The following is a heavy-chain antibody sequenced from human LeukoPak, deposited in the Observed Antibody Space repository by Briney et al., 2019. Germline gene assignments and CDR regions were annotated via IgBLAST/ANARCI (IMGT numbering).Heavy chain of an antibody. Sequence: SETLSLTCTVTGGSISSGSYYWSWIRQPAGKGLEWIGRIYTSGSTNYNPSLKSRVTISVDTSKNPFSLKLSSVTAADTAVYYCARLYDSSGPYYYYYMDVWGKGTTVTVSS. V-gene: IGHV4-61*02. CDR3: ARLYDSSGPYYYYYMDV. D-gene: IGHD3-22*01. J-gene: IGHJ6*03. CDR2: IYTSGST. CDR1: GGSISSGSYY.